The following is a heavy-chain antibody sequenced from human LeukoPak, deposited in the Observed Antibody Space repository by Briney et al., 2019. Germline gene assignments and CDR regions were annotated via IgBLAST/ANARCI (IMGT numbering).Heavy chain of an antibody. J-gene: IGHJ4*02. CDR2: ISYDGSNK. V-gene: IGHV3-30-3*01. CDR3: AGADDFWRGAH. Sequence: PGGPLRLSCAASGSTFSSYAMHWVRQAPGKGLERVAVISYDGSNKYYADSVKGRFTISRDNSKNTDTLYLQMNSLRVEDTAVYYCAGADDFWRGAHWGQGTLVTVSS. CDR1: GSTFSSYA. D-gene: IGHD3-3*01.